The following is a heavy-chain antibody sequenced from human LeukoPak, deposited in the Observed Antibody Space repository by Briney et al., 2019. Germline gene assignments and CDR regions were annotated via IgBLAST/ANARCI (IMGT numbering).Heavy chain of an antibody. Sequence: PGGSLRLSCAASGFTFSSYSMNWVRQAPGKGLEWVAFIRYDGSNKYYADSVKGRFTISRDNSKNTLYLQMNSLRAEDTAVYYCAKDGYYYDSSGYLDYWGQGTLVTVSS. J-gene: IGHJ4*02. V-gene: IGHV3-30*02. D-gene: IGHD3-22*01. CDR3: AKDGYYYDSSGYLDY. CDR1: GFTFSSYS. CDR2: IRYDGSNK.